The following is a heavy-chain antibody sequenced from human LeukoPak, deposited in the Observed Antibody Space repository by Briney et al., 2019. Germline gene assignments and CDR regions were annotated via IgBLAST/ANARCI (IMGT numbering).Heavy chain of an antibody. CDR1: GFTFSSYG. J-gene: IGHJ5*02. D-gene: IGHD5-24*01. CDR3: ARDRDYALDWFDP. V-gene: IGHV3-33*01. Sequence: GGSLRLSCAASGFTFSSYGMHWVRQAPGKGLEWVAVIWYDGSNKYYADSVKGRFTISRDNSKNTLYLQMNSLRVEDTAVYYCARDRDYALDWFDPWGQGTLVTVSS. CDR2: IWYDGSNK.